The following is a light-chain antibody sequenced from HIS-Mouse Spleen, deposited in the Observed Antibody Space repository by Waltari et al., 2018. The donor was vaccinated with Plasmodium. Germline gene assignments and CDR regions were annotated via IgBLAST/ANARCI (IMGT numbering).Light chain of an antibody. CDR2: AAS. V-gene: IGKV1-39*01. CDR3: QQSYSTPQLT. J-gene: IGKJ4*01. Sequence: DIQMTQSPSSLSASVGDRVTITCRASQSISSYLNWYQQKPGKAPKLLIYAASSLQSWVPSRFSGSGSGTDFTLTISSLQPEDFATYYCQQSYSTPQLTFGGGTKVEIK. CDR1: QSISSY.